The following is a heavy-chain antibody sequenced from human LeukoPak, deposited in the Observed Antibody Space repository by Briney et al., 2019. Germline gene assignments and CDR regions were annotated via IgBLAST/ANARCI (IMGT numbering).Heavy chain of an antibody. Sequence: SGGSLRLSCAASGFTFSSYAMHWVRQAPGKGLEWVAVISYDGSNKYYADSVKGRFTISRDNSKNTLYLQMNSLRAEDTAVYYCARGVLGAVAAPNDYGDYELDYFDYWGQGTLVTVSS. CDR3: ARGVLGAVAAPNDYGDYELDYFDY. CDR2: ISYDGSNK. J-gene: IGHJ4*02. D-gene: IGHD4-17*01. V-gene: IGHV3-30*04. CDR1: GFTFSSYA.